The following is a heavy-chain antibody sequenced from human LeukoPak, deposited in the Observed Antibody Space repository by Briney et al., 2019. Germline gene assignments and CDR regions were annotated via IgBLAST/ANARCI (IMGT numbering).Heavy chain of an antibody. D-gene: IGHD3-22*01. J-gene: IGHJ3*02. CDR1: GFTFSSYW. Sequence: PGGSLRLSCAASGFTFSSYWMSWVRQAPGKGLEWVSAISGSGGSTYYADSVKGRFTISRDNSKNTLYLQMNSLRAEDTAVYYCAKVGDYYDSSGYYLVDAFDIWGQGTMVTVSS. CDR3: AKVGDYYDSSGYYLVDAFDI. CDR2: ISGSGGST. V-gene: IGHV3-23*01.